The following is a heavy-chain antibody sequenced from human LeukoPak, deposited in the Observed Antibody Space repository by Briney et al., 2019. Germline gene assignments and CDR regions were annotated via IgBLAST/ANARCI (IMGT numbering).Heavy chain of an antibody. CDR2: INHSGST. Sequence: SETLSLTCAVYGGSFSGYYWSWIRQPPGKGLEWIGEINHSGSTNYNPSLKSRVTISVDTSKNQFSLKLSSVTAADTAVYYCARGLGYCSSTSCPGRLNWFDPWGQGTLVTVSS. V-gene: IGHV4-34*01. CDR3: ARGLGYCSSTSCPGRLNWFDP. J-gene: IGHJ5*02. CDR1: GGSFSGYY. D-gene: IGHD2-2*01.